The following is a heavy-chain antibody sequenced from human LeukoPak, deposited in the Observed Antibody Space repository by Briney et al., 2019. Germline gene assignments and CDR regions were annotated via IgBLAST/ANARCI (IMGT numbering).Heavy chain of an antibody. V-gene: IGHV4-34*01. J-gene: IGHJ5*02. Sequence: PSETLSLTCAVYGGSFSGYYWSWIRQPPGKGLEWIGEINHSGSTNYNPSLKSRVTISVDTSNNQFSLKLSSVTAADTAAYYCARGEEAAAGTGIWFDPWGQGTLVTVSS. CDR2: INHSGST. D-gene: IGHD6-13*01. CDR3: ARGEEAAAGTGIWFDP. CDR1: GGSFSGYY.